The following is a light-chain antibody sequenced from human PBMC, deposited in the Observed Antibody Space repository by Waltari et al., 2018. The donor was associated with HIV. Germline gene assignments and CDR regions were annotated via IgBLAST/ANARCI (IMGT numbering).Light chain of an antibody. J-gene: IGLJ3*02. Sequence: QSALTQPAYVSGSPGQSITISCTGPTSDADSFDYVSWYQQHPGKVPTLIISGVSFRASGVSTRFSASKSGNTTSLTISGLQAEDGAVYYCGSYTATNSMMFGGGTKLTVL. CDR2: GVS. CDR3: GSYTATNSMM. V-gene: IGLV2-14*01. CDR1: TSDADSFDY.